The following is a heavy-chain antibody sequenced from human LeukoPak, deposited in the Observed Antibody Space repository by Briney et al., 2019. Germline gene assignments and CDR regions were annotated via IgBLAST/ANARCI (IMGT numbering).Heavy chain of an antibody. CDR3: ARASVTDLSPLDV. Sequence: GASLRLSCAATGFTFSSYNMNWVRQAPGKGLEWVSSISTSSNYIYYADSVKGRFTISRDNAKNSLYLQMNSLRAEDTAVYYCARASVTDLSPLDVWGEGTTVTVSS. D-gene: IGHD4-11*01. V-gene: IGHV3-21*01. CDR2: ISTSSNYI. CDR1: GFTFSSYN. J-gene: IGHJ6*04.